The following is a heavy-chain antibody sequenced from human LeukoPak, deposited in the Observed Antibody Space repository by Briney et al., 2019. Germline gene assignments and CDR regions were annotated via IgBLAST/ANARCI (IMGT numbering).Heavy chain of an antibody. Sequence: GASLKISCKGSGYSFTSYWIGWVRQMPGKGLEWMGIIYPGDSDTRYSPSFQGQVTISADKSISTAYLQWSSLKASDTAMYYCARVPDILTGYYPFDYWGQGTLVTVSS. J-gene: IGHJ4*02. D-gene: IGHD3-9*01. CDR1: GYSFTSYW. CDR2: IYPGDSDT. V-gene: IGHV5-51*01. CDR3: ARVPDILTGYYPFDY.